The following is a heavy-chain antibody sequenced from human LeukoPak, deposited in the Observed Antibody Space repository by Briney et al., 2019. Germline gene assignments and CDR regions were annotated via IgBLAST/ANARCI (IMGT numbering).Heavy chain of an antibody. J-gene: IGHJ4*02. D-gene: IGHD5-12*01. Sequence: PGGSLRLSCAASGFTFSDYYMSWVRQAPGKGLEWVSYISNTGSTIYYADSVKGRFTISRDNAKNSLYLQMNSLRAEDTAIYYCARGGGYDPNFDYWGQGTLVTVSS. V-gene: IGHV3-11*04. CDR3: ARGGGYDPNFDY. CDR1: GFTFSDYY. CDR2: ISNTGSTI.